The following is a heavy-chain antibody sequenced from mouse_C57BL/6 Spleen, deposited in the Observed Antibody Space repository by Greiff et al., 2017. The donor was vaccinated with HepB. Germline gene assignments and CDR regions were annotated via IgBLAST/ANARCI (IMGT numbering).Heavy chain of an antibody. CDR1: GFTFSSYT. Sequence: DVQLVESGGGLVKPGGSLKLSCAASGFTFSSYTMSWVRQTPEKRLEWVATISGGGGNTYYPDSVKGRFTISRDNAKNTLYLQMSSLRSDDTALYYCARHFHGSSYYAIDYWGQGTSVTVSS. J-gene: IGHJ4*01. CDR3: ARHFHGSSYYAIDY. CDR2: ISGGGGNT. D-gene: IGHD1-1*01. V-gene: IGHV5-9*01.